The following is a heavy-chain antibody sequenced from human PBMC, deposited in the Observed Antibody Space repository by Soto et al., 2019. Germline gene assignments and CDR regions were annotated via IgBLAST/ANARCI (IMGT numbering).Heavy chain of an antibody. CDR3: ARGAMANFDY. D-gene: IGHD5-18*01. J-gene: IGHJ4*02. V-gene: IGHV1-69*13. Sequence: SVKVSCKASGGTFGSQGIAWVRQAPGQGLEWMGGFIAMLGTPTYAKKVQGRATISADESLTSSYLELRSLRAEDTGVYFCARGAMANFDYWGQGTVVTVSS. CDR1: GGTFGSQG. CDR2: FIAMLGTP.